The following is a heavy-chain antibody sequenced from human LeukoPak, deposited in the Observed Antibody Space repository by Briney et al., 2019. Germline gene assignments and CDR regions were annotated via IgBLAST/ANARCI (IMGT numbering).Heavy chain of an antibody. Sequence: QPGGSLRLSCAASGFTFSSYAMSWVRQAPGKGLEWVLAISGSGGSTYYADSVKGRFTISRDNSKNTLYLQMNSLRAEDTAVYYCAKVPCSSTSCYMYYFDYWGQGTLVTVSS. CDR3: AKVPCSSTSCYMYYFDY. CDR1: GFTFSSYA. D-gene: IGHD2-2*01. CDR2: ISGSGGST. V-gene: IGHV3-23*01. J-gene: IGHJ4*02.